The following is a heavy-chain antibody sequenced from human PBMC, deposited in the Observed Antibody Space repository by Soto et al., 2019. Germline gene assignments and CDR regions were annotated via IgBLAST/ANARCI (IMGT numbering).Heavy chain of an antibody. Sequence: PSETLSLTCTVSGCSISSYYWIWIRQPPGKGLEWIGYIYYSGSTNYNPSLKSRVTISVDTSKNQFSLKLSSVTAADTAVYYCARKGEFWPYSWFDPGARGT. CDR3: ARKGEFWPYSWFDP. J-gene: IGHJ5*02. V-gene: IGHV4-59*01. CDR2: IYYSGST. D-gene: IGHD3-3*01. CDR1: GCSISSYY.